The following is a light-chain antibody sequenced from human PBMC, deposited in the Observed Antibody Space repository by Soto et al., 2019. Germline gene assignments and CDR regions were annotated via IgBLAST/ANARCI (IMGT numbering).Light chain of an antibody. CDR1: SSNIGRNT. CDR2: GNN. Sequence: QSVLTQPPSASGTPGQRVTISCSGSSSNIGRNTVNWYQQLPGTAPKVLIYGNNERPSGVPDRFSGSKSGTSASLAISGLQSEDEADYYCAAWDDSLSGGVFGGGTKLTVL. J-gene: IGLJ3*02. CDR3: AAWDDSLSGGV. V-gene: IGLV1-44*01.